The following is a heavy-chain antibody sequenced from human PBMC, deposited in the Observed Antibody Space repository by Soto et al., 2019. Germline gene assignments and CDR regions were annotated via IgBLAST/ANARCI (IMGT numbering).Heavy chain of an antibody. J-gene: IGHJ4*02. CDR3: AREASVLIPAAQPSRFDS. CDR2: ISPYSGYT. CDR1: RYSFLKYG. Sequence: ASVPVSFMGFRYSFLKYGINWVRQAPGQGLEWVGWISPYSGYTHSAQKFHGRLTLTTDTAASTAYMELRILRSADTALYYCAREASVLIPAAQPSRFDSWGQGTLVTVSS. V-gene: IGHV1-18*01. D-gene: IGHD2-2*01.